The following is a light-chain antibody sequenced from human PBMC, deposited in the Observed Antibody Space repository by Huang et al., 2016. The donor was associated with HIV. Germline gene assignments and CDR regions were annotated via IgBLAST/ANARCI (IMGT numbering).Light chain of an antibody. CDR1: QDISNY. CDR2: DAS. Sequence: DIQMTQSHSSLSVSVGDRVTITCQASQDISNYLNWYQQKPGKAPKLLIYDASNLETGVSSRFSGSRSGTDFTFTISSLQPEDIATYYCQQYDNLPRFTFGPGTKVDIK. V-gene: IGKV1-33*01. J-gene: IGKJ3*01. CDR3: QQYDNLPRFT.